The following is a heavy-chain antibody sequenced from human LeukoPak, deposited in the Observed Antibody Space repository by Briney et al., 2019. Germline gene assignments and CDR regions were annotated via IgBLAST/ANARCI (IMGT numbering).Heavy chain of an antibody. CDR2: IIRSGGST. CDR3: AKCGGDCYQGDYFDY. J-gene: IGHJ4*02. V-gene: IGHV3-23*01. D-gene: IGHD2-21*02. CDR1: GFTFSSYA. Sequence: GGSLRLSCAASGFTFSSYAMSWLPHAPGKGLEWVSAIIRSGGSTYYADSVKGRFTISRDNSKNTLYLQMNSLRAEDTAVYYCAKCGGDCYQGDYFDYWGQGTLVTVSS.